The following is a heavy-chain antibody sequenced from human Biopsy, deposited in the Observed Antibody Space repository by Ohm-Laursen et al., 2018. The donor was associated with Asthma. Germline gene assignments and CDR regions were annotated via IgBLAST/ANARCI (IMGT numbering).Heavy chain of an antibody. Sequence: GSSVKVSCKSLGGTLNTYVIGWVRQAPGQGLEWMGGINSVFGTTTYPQKFQDRVTITAGDSTSTVYMELSSLRSEDTAVYYCARKAGSCISRTCYSLDFWGQGTLVTVSS. CDR3: ARKAGSCISRTCYSLDF. CDR2: INSVFGTT. D-gene: IGHD2-2*01. V-gene: IGHV1-69*01. CDR1: GGTLNTYV. J-gene: IGHJ4*02.